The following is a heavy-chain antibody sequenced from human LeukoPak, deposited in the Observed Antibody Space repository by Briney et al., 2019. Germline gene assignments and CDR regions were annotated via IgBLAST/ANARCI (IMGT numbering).Heavy chain of an antibody. CDR3: ATPYVFYYNSGYLF. CDR2: IYYSGSN. D-gene: IGHD3-22*01. J-gene: IGHJ4*02. V-gene: IGHV4-59*01. CDR1: GGSISSYY. Sequence: SETLSLTCTVSGGSISSYYWSWIRQPPGKGLEWIGYIYYSGSNNYNPSLKSRVTISIDTSKNQFSLKLSTVTAADTAVYYCATPYVFYYNSGYLFWGQGTLVTVSS.